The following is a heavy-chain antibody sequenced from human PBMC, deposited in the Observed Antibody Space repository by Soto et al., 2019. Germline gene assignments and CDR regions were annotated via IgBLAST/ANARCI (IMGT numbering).Heavy chain of an antibody. CDR2: IWYDGSNK. CDR1: GFTFSSYG. CDR3: VREDVVGATIGYYFDY. J-gene: IGHJ4*02. D-gene: IGHD1-26*01. Sequence: QVQLVESGGGVVQPGRSLRLSCAASGFTFSSYGMHWVRQAPGKGLEWVAVIWYDGSNKYYADSVKGRFTISRDNSTNTLYLQMNSLRAEDTAVYYCVREDVVGATIGYYFDYWGQGTLVTVSS. V-gene: IGHV3-33*01.